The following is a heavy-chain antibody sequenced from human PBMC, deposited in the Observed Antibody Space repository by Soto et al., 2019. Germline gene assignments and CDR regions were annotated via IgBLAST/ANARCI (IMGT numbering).Heavy chain of an antibody. D-gene: IGHD6-13*01. CDR1: GFTLSAYW. CDR2: INRDGSKK. V-gene: IGHV3-7*05. CDR3: ARGVSPGSSSLYLDAFDI. Sequence: VQLEESGGDLVQPGGSLRLSRAASGFTLSAYWMTWVRQAPGKGLEWVANINRDGSKKSYLDSVRGRFTISRDNVGNSLYLQMDSLRADDTALYYCARGVSPGSSSLYLDAFDIWGQGTMVTVSS. J-gene: IGHJ3*02.